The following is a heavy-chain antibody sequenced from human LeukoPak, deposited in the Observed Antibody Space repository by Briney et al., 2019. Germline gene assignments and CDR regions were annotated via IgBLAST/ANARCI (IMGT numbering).Heavy chain of an antibody. CDR3: ARNYPPELFDY. D-gene: IGHD1-26*01. CDR1: DYSISSGYY. Sequence: SETLSLTCAVSDYSISSGYYWGWIRQHPGEGLEWIGSMYHSGTTYYNPSLKSRVTISVDTSKNQFSLKLTSVTAADTAVYYCARNYPPELFDYWGQGILVTVSS. V-gene: IGHV4-38-2*01. CDR2: MYHSGTT. J-gene: IGHJ4*02.